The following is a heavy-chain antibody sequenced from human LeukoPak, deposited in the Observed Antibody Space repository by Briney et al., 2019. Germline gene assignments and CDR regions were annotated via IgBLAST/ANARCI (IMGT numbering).Heavy chain of an antibody. Sequence: SETLSLTCTVSGGSISSSSYYWGWIRQPPGKGLEWIGSIYYSGSTYYNPSLKSRVTISVDTSKNQFSLKLSSVTAADTAVYYCAREVVVAASLLDYWGQGTLVTVSS. D-gene: IGHD2-15*01. CDR2: IYYSGST. V-gene: IGHV4-39*02. CDR3: AREVVVAASLLDY. CDR1: GGSISSSSYY. J-gene: IGHJ4*02.